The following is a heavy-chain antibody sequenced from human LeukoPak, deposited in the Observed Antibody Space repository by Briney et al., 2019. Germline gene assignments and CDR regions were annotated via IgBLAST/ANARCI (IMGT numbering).Heavy chain of an antibody. CDR2: INHSGST. V-gene: IGHV4-34*01. CDR1: GGSFSGYY. Sequence: SETLSLTCAVYGGSFSGYYWSWIREPPGKGLEWIGEINHSGSTNYNPYLKSRVTISVETSKNQFSLKLSSVTAADTAVYYCARASGSWNRFDYWGQGTLVTVSS. CDR3: ARASGSWNRFDY. D-gene: IGHD6-13*01. J-gene: IGHJ4*02.